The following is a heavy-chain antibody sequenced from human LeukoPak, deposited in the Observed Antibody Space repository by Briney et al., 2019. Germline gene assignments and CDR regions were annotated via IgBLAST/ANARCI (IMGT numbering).Heavy chain of an antibody. Sequence: SETLSLTCTLSGGSFSSYYWSWIRQPPGKGLEWIGSIYHSGSTYYNPSLKSRVTISVDTSKNQFSLKLSSVTAADTAVHYCASLPGRGSSSDYWGQGTLVTVSS. V-gene: IGHV4-59*08. CDR3: ASLPGRGSSSDY. CDR2: IYHSGST. CDR1: GGSFSSYY. J-gene: IGHJ4*02. D-gene: IGHD6-6*01.